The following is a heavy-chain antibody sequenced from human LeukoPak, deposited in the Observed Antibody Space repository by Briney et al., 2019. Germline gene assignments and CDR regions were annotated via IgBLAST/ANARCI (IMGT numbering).Heavy chain of an antibody. CDR3: ARSRVIVPAALPPLSYYMDV. D-gene: IGHD2-2*01. J-gene: IGHJ6*03. V-gene: IGHV1-2*02. CDR1: GYTFTGYY. CDR2: INPNSGGT. Sequence: ASAKVSXKASGYTFTGYYMHWVRQAPGQGLEWMGWINPNSGGTNYAQKFQGRVTMTRDTSISTAYMELSRLRSDDTAVYYCARSRVIVPAALPPLSYYMDVWGKGTTVTVSS.